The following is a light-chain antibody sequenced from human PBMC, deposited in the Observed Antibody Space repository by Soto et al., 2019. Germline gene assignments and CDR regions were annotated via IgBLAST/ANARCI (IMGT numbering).Light chain of an antibody. Sequence: IVLTQSPATLSLSPGERVTLSCRASESVKTFLACYQQKPGQAPRLLIYDASNRATCIPARFSGGGSGTDFTLTIISLVPDDYAVYYCRQRKTWRALSFGEGTKLEI. V-gene: IGKV3-11*01. CDR3: RQRKTWRALS. J-gene: IGKJ4*01. CDR2: DAS. CDR1: ESVKTF.